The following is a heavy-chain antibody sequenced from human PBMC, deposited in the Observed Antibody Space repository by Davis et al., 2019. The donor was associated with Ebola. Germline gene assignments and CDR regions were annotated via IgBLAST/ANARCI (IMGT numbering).Heavy chain of an antibody. CDR2: INHSGST. Sequence: MPSETLSLTCAVYGGSFSGYYWSWIRQPPGKGLEWIGEINHSGSTNYNPSLKSRVTISVDTSKNQFSLKLSSVTAADTAVYYCARRGYSSSWFPLDVWGQGTTVTVSS. J-gene: IGHJ6*02. D-gene: IGHD6-13*01. V-gene: IGHV4-34*01. CDR3: ARRGYSSSWFPLDV. CDR1: GGSFSGYY.